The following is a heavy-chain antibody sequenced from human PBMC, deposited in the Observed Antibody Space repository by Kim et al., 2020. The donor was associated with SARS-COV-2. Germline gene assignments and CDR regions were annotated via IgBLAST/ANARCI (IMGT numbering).Heavy chain of an antibody. V-gene: IGHV3-11*06. CDR1: GLNVNDYY. Sequence: GGSLRLSCSASGLNVNDYYINWIRQSPRTGLEWLSYSSPTSPYTNYADSVKGRFTISRDNAKTLVFLQMNSLRPDDTAVYYCASGGQSDLWTGSFTGFDPWGQGTLVTVSS. D-gene: IGHD3-3*01. CDR2: SSPTSPYT. J-gene: IGHJ5*02. CDR3: ASGGQSDLWTGSFTGFDP.